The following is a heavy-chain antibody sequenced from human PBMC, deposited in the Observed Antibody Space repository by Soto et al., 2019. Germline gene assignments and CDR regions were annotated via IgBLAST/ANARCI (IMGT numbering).Heavy chain of an antibody. V-gene: IGHV5-10-1*01. CDR3: ARAKYDPERFNWLDP. J-gene: IGHJ5*02. D-gene: IGHD1-1*01. CDR2: IDPRDSYT. Sequence: PGESLKISCEASGYSFTTYWISWVRQMPGKGLEWVGAIDPRDSYTKYSPSFQGHVTISVDKSISAAYLQWNSLKASDTAIYYCARAKYDPERFNWLDPWGQGTLVTVSS. CDR1: GYSFTTYW.